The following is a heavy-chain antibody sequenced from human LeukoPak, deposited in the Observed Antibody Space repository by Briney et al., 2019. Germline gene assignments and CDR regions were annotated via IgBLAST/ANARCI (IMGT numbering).Heavy chain of an antibody. V-gene: IGHV4-59*11. D-gene: IGHD3-3*01. CDR2: IYHSGST. Sequence: SETLSLTCSVSDDFISSQYWSWIRQPPGKGLEWIGYIYHSGSTKYNPSLKSRVTMSLDTSKNQFSLNLSSVTAADTAVYYCARVGGTIFGVVNRGAFDYWGQGTLVTVSS. CDR3: ARVGGTIFGVVNRGAFDY. J-gene: IGHJ4*02. CDR1: DDFISSQY.